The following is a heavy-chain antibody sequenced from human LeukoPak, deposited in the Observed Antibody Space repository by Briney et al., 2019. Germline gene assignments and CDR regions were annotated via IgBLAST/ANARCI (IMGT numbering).Heavy chain of an antibody. Sequence: GASVKVSCKASGGGFTFTSHAISWVRQAPGQGLQWMGGLIPIYGSANYAQKFQGRDTITSDESTRTVYMELSSLRPEDSAVYYCAGFFYDNSGDAFDIWGQGTMVTVSS. CDR2: LIPIYGSA. D-gene: IGHD3-22*01. CDR3: AGFFYDNSGDAFDI. J-gene: IGHJ3*02. CDR1: GGGFTFTSHA. V-gene: IGHV1-69*13.